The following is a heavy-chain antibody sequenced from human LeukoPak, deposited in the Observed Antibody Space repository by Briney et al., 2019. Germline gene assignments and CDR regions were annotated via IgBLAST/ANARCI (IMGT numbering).Heavy chain of an antibody. Sequence: SETLSLTCAVSGYSISSGYYWGWIRQPPGKGLEWIGSIYHSGSTYYNPSLKSRVTISVDTSKNQFSLKLSSVTAADTAVYYCARQYPWGNFDLWGRGTLVTVSS. D-gene: IGHD3-16*01. CDR3: ARQYPWGNFDL. V-gene: IGHV4-38-2*01. CDR1: GYSISSGYY. CDR2: IYHSGST. J-gene: IGHJ2*01.